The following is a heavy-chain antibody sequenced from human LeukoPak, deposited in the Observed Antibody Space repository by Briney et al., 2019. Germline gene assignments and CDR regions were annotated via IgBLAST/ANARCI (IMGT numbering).Heavy chain of an antibody. CDR2: IYRSGTT. CDR1: GGSISSTNW. CDR3: ARSGQQLVHY. D-gene: IGHD6-13*01. Sequence: PSETLSLTCAVSGGSISSTNWWSWVRQPPGKGLEWIGEIYRSGTTNYKPSLKSRVTISLDKSRNHFSLKLTSVTAADTAVYYCARSGQQLVHYWGQGTLVTVSS. J-gene: IGHJ4*02. V-gene: IGHV4-4*02.